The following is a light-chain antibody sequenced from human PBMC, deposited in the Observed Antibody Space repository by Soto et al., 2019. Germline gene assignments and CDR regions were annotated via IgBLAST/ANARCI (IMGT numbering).Light chain of an antibody. CDR1: QSVSSH. Sequence: IRMPQSPSSLSARLRGTVTITSRASQSVSSHLNWYQQKPGKAPKLLIYAASTLQSEVPSRFSGSGSGTDFTLTISCLQSEDFATYYCQQYYNYPWTFGQGTKVDI. CDR2: AAS. J-gene: IGKJ1*01. V-gene: IGKV1-8*01. CDR3: QQYYNYPWT.